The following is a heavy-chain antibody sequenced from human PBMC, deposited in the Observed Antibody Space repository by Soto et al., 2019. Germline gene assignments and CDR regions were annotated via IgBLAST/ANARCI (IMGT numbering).Heavy chain of an antibody. CDR2: IYYSGST. Sequence: NLSPTCTVSCGSLSGGGYYWSWIRPHPGKGLECIGYIYYSGSTYYNPSLKSRVTISVDTSKNQFSLKLSSVTAADTAVYYGAREGMYYYDSSGPPAYWGQGTLVTVSS. V-gene: IGHV4-31*03. D-gene: IGHD3-22*01. CDR1: CGSLSGGGYY. J-gene: IGHJ4*02. CDR3: AREGMYYYDSSGPPAY.